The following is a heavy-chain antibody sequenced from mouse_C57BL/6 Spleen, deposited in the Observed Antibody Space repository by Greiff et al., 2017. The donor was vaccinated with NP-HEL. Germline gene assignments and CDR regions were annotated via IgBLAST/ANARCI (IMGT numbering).Heavy chain of an antibody. CDR2: IYPGDGDT. J-gene: IGHJ3*01. V-gene: IGHV1-82*01. CDR3: ARIDWGFAY. D-gene: IGHD4-1*01. Sequence: QVQLQQSGPELVKPGASVKISCKASGYAFSSSWMNWVKQRPGKGLEWIGRIYPGDGDTNYNGKFKGKATLTADKSSSTAYMQLSSLTSEDSAVYFCARIDWGFAYWGQGTLVTVSA. CDR1: GYAFSSSW.